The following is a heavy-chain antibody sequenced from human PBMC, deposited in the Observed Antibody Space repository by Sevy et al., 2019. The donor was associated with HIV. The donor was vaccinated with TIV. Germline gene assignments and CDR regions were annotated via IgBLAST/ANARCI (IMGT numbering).Heavy chain of an antibody. J-gene: IGHJ4*02. D-gene: IGHD2-8*01. V-gene: IGHV3-30*04. CDR2: ISFDGRNK. Sequence: GESLKISCAASGFTFADHAFHWVRQAPGKGLEWVAIISFDGRNKRFAESVKGRFTISRDDSKSTVYLQMTSLRPEDAAVYYCARDHCTDGACFRSGYFDYWGQGTLVTVSS. CDR1: GFTFADHA. CDR3: ARDHCTDGACFRSGYFDY.